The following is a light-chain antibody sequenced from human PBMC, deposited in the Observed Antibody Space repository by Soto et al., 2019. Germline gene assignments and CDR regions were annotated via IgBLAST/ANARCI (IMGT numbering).Light chain of an antibody. CDR3: SSYTSSNTLEV. CDR1: SRDVGGSNY. CDR2: EVS. J-gene: IGLJ1*01. V-gene: IGLV2-14*01. Sequence: QSVLIQPASVSGSPGQSITISCTGTSRDVGGSNYVSWYQHHPHRAPKLLIYEVSYPPSVVSSRFSGSKSGNTASLTISGLQAEDEADYYCSSYTSSNTLEVFGVGTKVAVL.